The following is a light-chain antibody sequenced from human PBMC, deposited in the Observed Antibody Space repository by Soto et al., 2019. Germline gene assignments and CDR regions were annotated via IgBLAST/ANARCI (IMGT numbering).Light chain of an antibody. J-gene: IGKJ1*01. Sequence: EIVLTQSACTLSLSAGERATLSCRASQSVSSSSLAWYQQKRGQAPRLVIHDASSRATGIPDRFSGSGYGTDFNLTISRLETEDFAVYYCQQYGGSPRTFGQGTKVDIK. CDR3: QQYGGSPRT. CDR1: QSVSSSS. CDR2: DAS. V-gene: IGKV3-20*01.